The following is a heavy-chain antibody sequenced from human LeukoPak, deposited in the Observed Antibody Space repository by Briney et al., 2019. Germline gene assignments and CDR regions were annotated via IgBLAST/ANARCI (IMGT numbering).Heavy chain of an antibody. D-gene: IGHD6-19*01. Sequence: SETLSLTCAVYGGSFSGYYWSWIRQPPGKGLEWIGEINHSGSTNYNPSLKSRVTIPVDTPKNQFSLKLSSVTAADTAVYYCARHLYSSGWYVPFDYWGQGTLVTVSS. V-gene: IGHV4-34*01. CDR1: GGSFSGYY. CDR2: INHSGST. CDR3: ARHLYSSGWYVPFDY. J-gene: IGHJ4*02.